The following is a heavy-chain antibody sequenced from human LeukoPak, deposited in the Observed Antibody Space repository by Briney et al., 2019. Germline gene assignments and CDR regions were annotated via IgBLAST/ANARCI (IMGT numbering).Heavy chain of an antibody. Sequence: ASVKVSCKASGYTFTSYGISWVRQAPGQGLEWMGWINTNTGNPTYAQGFTGRFVFSLDTSVSTAYLQISSLKAADTAVYYCAREKVVSNFDYWGEGTLVTVSS. CDR1: GYTFTSYG. CDR2: INTNTGNP. V-gene: IGHV7-4-1*02. CDR3: AREKVVSNFDY. J-gene: IGHJ4*02. D-gene: IGHD6-6*01.